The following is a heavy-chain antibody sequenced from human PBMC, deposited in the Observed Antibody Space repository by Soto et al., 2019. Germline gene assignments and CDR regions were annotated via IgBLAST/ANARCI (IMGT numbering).Heavy chain of an antibody. Sequence: SETLSLTCTVSRGSIRSTTYYWGWIRQPPGKGLEWIGSLYFSGSTYYNPSLKSRVTISVDTSKKQFSLTLSSVTATDTAVYYCARHNLVQFNRAFDIWGQGTMVTVSS. J-gene: IGHJ3*02. CDR3: ARHNLVQFNRAFDI. CDR2: LYFSGST. V-gene: IGHV4-39*01. CDR1: RGSIRSTTYY. D-gene: IGHD1-1*01.